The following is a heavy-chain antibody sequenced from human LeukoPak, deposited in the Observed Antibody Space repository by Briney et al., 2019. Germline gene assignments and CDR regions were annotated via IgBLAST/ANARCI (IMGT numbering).Heavy chain of an antibody. CDR3: ARVNYYGSGSYYKSLDHYGMDV. Sequence: ASAKVSCKASGYTFTGNYMHWVRQAPGQGLEWMGWIHTNSGGTNYSQKFQGRVTMTRDTSISTGYMELSRLRSDDTAVYYCARVNYYGSGSYYKSLDHYGMDVWGQGTTVSVSS. CDR1: GYTFTGNY. CDR2: IHTNSGGT. J-gene: IGHJ6*02. D-gene: IGHD3-10*01. V-gene: IGHV1-2*02.